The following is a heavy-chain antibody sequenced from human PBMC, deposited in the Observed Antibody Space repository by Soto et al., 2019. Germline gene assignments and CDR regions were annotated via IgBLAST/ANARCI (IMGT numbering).Heavy chain of an antibody. CDR3: ARGRDIVVVVAALYYYYGMDV. Sequence: SVKVSCKASGGTFSSYSISWVRQAPGQGLEWMGGIIPIFGTANYAQKFQGRVTITADESTSTAYMELSSLRSEDTAVYYCARGRDIVVVVAALYYYYGMDVWGQGTTVTVSS. D-gene: IGHD2-15*01. CDR1: GGTFSSYS. CDR2: IIPIFGTA. J-gene: IGHJ6*02. V-gene: IGHV1-69*13.